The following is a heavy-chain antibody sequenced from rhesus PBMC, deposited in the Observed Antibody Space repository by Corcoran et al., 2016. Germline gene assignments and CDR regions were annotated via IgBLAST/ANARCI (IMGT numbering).Heavy chain of an antibody. V-gene: IGHV4S7*01. Sequence: QLQLQESGPGLVKPSETLSLTCAVSGGSISSGYGWCWIRQPPGKGLEWIGNFFGSNRSTHQLPARQSRVTISKDTSQKQCSLKLSSVTAADTAGYYCARQYSGNYNGGWFDYWGQGVLVTVSS. CDR3: ARQYSGNYNGGWFDY. J-gene: IGHJ4*01. CDR2: FFGSNRST. CDR1: GGSISSGYG. D-gene: IGHD1-44*01.